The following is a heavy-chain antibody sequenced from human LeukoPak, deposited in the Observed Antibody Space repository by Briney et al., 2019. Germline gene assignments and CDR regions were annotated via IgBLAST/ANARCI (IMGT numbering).Heavy chain of an antibody. Sequence: GGSLRLSCAASGFTFDDYAMHWVRQAPGKGLEGVSGISWNSGSIGYAGSVKGRFTISRDNAKNSLYLQMNSLRAEDTALYYCAKGLYSGDDYPFDYWGQGTLVTVSS. D-gene: IGHD5-12*01. CDR3: AKGLYSGDDYPFDY. V-gene: IGHV3-9*01. CDR2: ISWNSGSI. J-gene: IGHJ4*02. CDR1: GFTFDDYA.